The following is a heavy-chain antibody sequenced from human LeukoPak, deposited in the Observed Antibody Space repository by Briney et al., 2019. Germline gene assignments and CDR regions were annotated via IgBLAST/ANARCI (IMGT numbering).Heavy chain of an antibody. CDR1: GYTFTSYD. D-gene: IGHD3-22*01. CDR3: ARVVSNYYDSSGYYE. J-gene: IGHJ4*02. V-gene: IGHV1-8*01. CDR2: MNPNSGNT. Sequence: ASVKVSCKASGYTFTSYDINWVRQATGQGLEWMGWMNPNSGNTGYAQKFQGRVTMTTDTSTSTAYMELRSLRSDDTAVYYCARVVSNYYDSSGYYEWGQGTLVTVSS.